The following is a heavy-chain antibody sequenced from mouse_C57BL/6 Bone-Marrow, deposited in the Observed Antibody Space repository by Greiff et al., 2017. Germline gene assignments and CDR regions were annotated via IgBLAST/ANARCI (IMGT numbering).Heavy chain of an antibody. V-gene: IGHV14-3*01. J-gene: IGHJ4*01. CDR2: IDPANGNT. CDR1: GFNIKNTY. CDR3: ARPYYYGSSDYYAMDY. Sequence: VHVKQSVAELVRPGASVKLSCTASGFNIKNTYMHWVKQRPEQGLEWIGRIDPANGNTKYAPKFQGKATITADTSSNTAYLQLSSLTSADTAIYYCARPYYYGSSDYYAMDYWGQGTSVTVSS. D-gene: IGHD1-1*01.